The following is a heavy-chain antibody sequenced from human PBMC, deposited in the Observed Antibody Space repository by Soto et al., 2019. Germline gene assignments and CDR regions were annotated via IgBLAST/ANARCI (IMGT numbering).Heavy chain of an antibody. CDR1: GGSISSGDYY. CDR3: ARDAYDYVWGSYLMDV. Sequence: QVQLQESGPGLVKPSQTLSLTCTVSGGSISSGDYYWSWIRQPPGKGLEWIGYIYYSGSTYYNPSLKSRVTISVDTFKNQFSLKLSSVTAADTAVYYCARDAYDYVWGSYLMDVWGQGTTVTVSS. CDR2: IYYSGST. V-gene: IGHV4-30-4*01. D-gene: IGHD3-16*02. J-gene: IGHJ6*02.